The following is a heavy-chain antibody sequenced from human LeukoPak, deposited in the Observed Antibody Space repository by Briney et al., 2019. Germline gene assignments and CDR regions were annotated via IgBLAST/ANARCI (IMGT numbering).Heavy chain of an antibody. CDR3: ARLKYCTNGVCYAGFDY. D-gene: IGHD2-8*01. CDR2: INAGNGNT. V-gene: IGHV1-3*01. Sequence: GASVKVSCKASGYTFTSHAMHWVRQAPGQRLEWMGWINAGNGNTKYSQKFQGRVTITRDTSADTAYMELSSLRSEDTAVYYCARLKYCTNGVCYAGFDYWAQGTLVTVSS. CDR1: GYTFTSHA. J-gene: IGHJ4*02.